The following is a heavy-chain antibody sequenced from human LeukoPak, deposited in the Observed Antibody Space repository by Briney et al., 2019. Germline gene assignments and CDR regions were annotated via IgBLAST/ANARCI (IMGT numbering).Heavy chain of an antibody. D-gene: IGHD4-17*01. CDR1: GYSISSAYY. Sequence: SETLSLTCAVSGYSISSAYYWGWIRQPPGKGLEWIGSIYHSMRTYYNPSLKSRVTISVDTSKNQFSLKLSSVTAADTAVYYCVRHDYAGDYYYYMDVWGKGITVTVSS. CDR2: IYHSMRT. CDR3: VRHDYAGDYYYYMDV. J-gene: IGHJ6*03. V-gene: IGHV4-38-2*01.